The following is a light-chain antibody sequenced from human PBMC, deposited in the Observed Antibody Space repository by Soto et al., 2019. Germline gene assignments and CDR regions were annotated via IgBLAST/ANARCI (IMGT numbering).Light chain of an antibody. V-gene: IGKV1-5*03. J-gene: IGKJ1*01. Sequence: DIQMTQSPSTLSASVGDRVTITCRASQSIRNWLAWYQQKPGKAPKLLIYKASSLESGVPSRFSGSGSGTDFTLTISSLQPDDVATYSCQQCEPYSGTFGQGTKVEIK. CDR3: QQCEPYSGT. CDR1: QSIRNW. CDR2: KAS.